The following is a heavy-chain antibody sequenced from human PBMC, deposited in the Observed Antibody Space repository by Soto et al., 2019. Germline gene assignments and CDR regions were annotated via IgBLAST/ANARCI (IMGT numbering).Heavy chain of an antibody. V-gene: IGHV4-30-4*08. CDR3: ARGPSGDKVDS. J-gene: IGHJ4*02. CDR1: GGSISTVNYW. Sequence: QVQLQESGPGLVKPSQTLSLTCTVSGGSISTVNYWWSWIRQSPDMGLEWIGYIYIGGSPYNNPSLESRVTMSVDTSKNQLSLTLSSVSAADTAVYYCARGPSGDKVDSWGQGTLVTVSS. CDR2: IYIGGSP.